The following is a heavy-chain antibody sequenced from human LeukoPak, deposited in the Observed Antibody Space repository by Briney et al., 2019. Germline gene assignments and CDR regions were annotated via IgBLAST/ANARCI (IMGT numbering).Heavy chain of an antibody. J-gene: IGHJ3*02. V-gene: IGHV3-7*05. CDR1: GFTFGNCW. D-gene: IGHD2-21*02. CDR2: IKQDGSDK. CDR3: ARGHRDPRDAFDI. Sequence: GESLRLSCAASGFTFGNCWMTWVRQAPGTGLECVANIKQDGSDKYYVDSVRGRFTISRDNAKNSLYLQMNSLTAEDTAVYYCARGHRDPRDAFDIWGQGTMVTVSS.